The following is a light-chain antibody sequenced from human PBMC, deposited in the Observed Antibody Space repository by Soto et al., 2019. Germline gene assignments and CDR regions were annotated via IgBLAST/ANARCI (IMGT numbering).Light chain of an antibody. CDR3: QQYYSNPYT. Sequence: AIRMTQSPSSFSASTGDRVTITCRASQGISTYLAWYQQKPGKAPKLLIYAASTLQSGVPSKFSGSGSGTDFTLPISGLQSEDFATYYCQQYYSNPYTFGQGTKLEIK. CDR1: QGISTY. J-gene: IGKJ2*01. CDR2: AAS. V-gene: IGKV1-8*01.